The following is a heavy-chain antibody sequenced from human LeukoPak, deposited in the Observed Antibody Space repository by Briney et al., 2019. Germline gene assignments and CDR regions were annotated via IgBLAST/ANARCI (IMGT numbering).Heavy chain of an antibody. V-gene: IGHV3-48*01. CDR3: ARDSVGAYDLGYYYYMDV. Sequence: PGGSLRLSCAASGFTFSNYSMNWVRQAPGKGLEWVSYISRSSTTIYYADSVKGRFTISRDNAKNSLYLQMNSLRAEDTAVYYCARDSVGAYDLGYYYYMDVWGKGTTVTVSS. CDR2: ISRSSTTI. CDR1: GFTFSNYS. J-gene: IGHJ6*03. D-gene: IGHD1-26*01.